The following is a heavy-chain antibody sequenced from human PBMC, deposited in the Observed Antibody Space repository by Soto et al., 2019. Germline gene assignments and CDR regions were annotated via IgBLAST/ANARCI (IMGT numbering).Heavy chain of an antibody. D-gene: IGHD6-13*01. CDR1: GYTFPKYW. Sequence: PGEYLKISWEASGYTFPKYWIGWGRQLPGTGLEWMGVIDPRDSDTRYSPSFQDQVTMSVDKSIGTAYLPWSSLKAADTAMYYCVRHSGKRESPVGARSFDPWGQGTLVTVSS. V-gene: IGHV5-51*01. CDR3: VRHSGKRESPVGARSFDP. J-gene: IGHJ5*02. CDR2: IDPRDSDT.